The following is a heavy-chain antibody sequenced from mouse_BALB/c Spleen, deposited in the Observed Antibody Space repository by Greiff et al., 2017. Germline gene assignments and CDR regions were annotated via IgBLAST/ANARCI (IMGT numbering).Heavy chain of an antibody. V-gene: IGHV1-87*01. Sequence: VQVVESGAELARPGASVKLSCKASGYTFTSYWMQWVKQRPGQGLEWIGAIYPGDGDTRYTQKFKGKATLTADKSSSTAYMQLSSLASEDSAVYYCARWDLYYGNYVGYFDVWGAGTTVTVSS. CDR3: ARWDLYYGNYVGYFDV. CDR2: IYPGDGDT. CDR1: GYTFTSYW. D-gene: IGHD2-1*01. J-gene: IGHJ1*01.